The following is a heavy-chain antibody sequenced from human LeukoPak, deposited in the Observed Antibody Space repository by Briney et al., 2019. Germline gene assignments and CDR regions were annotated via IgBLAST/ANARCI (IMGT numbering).Heavy chain of an antibody. Sequence: PGGSLRLSCAASEFNFTSYAMHWVRQAPGRGLEWVAVISYDGRGKYYADSMRGRFTISRDNSKNTLYLQMNSLRAEDTAVYYCARDAELTTVVTVFDYWGQGTLVTVSS. CDR3: ARDAELTTVVTVFDY. J-gene: IGHJ4*02. CDR1: EFNFTSYA. CDR2: ISYDGRGK. V-gene: IGHV3-30*04. D-gene: IGHD4-23*01.